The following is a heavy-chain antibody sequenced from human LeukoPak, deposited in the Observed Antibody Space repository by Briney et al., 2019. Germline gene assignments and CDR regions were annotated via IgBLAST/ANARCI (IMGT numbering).Heavy chain of an antibody. J-gene: IGHJ6*03. V-gene: IGHV3-33*01. Sequence: PGGSLRLSCAASGFSFSANGMHWIRQAPGKGLEWVAVIWHDGSQKYYTDSVKGRFTISRDNSKNSLYLQMNSLRAEDTAVYYCARDGYAPVLYYYYYYMDVWGKGTTVTVSS. CDR2: IWHDGSQK. D-gene: IGHD2-2*01. CDR3: ARDGYAPVLYYYYYYMDV. CDR1: GFSFSANG.